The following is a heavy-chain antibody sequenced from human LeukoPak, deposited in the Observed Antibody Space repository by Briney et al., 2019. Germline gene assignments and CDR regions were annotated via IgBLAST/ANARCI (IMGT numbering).Heavy chain of an antibody. J-gene: IGHJ4*02. CDR3: ARRSTKENGFDF. D-gene: IGHD1-1*01. Sequence: NTSETLSLTCTVSGGSISSSSYYWGWIRQPPGKGLEWIGSIYYSGTTYYNPSLGSQVTISLDTSKNQFSLKLTSVTAADTAVYYCARRSTKENGFDFWGQGTLVTVSS. CDR1: GGSISSSSYY. V-gene: IGHV4-39*01. CDR2: IYYSGTT.